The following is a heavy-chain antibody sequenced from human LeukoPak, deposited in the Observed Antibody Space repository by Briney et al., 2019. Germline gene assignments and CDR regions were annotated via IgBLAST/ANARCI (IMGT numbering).Heavy chain of an antibody. J-gene: IGHJ4*02. V-gene: IGHV3-23*01. CDR2: ISGSGDNT. Sequence: PGGSLRLSCAASGFTFSSHGMSWVRQAPGKGLEWVSTISGSGDNTYYADSVKGRFTISRDNSKNTLYLQMNSLRAEDTAVYYCARDTMVRGVNHRFFDYWGQGTLVTVSS. CDR3: ARDTMVRGVNHRFFDY. D-gene: IGHD3-10*01. CDR1: GFTFSSHG.